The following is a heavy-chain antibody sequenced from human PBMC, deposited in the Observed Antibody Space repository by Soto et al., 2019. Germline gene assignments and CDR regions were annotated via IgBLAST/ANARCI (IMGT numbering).Heavy chain of an antibody. CDR1: GFSLSTSGVG. Sequence: QITLKQSGPTLVKPTQTLTLTCTFSGFSLSTSGVGVGWIRQPPGKALEWLALIYWDDDKRYSPSLKSRLTITKVTSKNQVVLTMTNMDPVDTATYYCAHSLYDSSGYYLDYWGQGTLVTVSS. CDR3: AHSLYDSSGYYLDY. V-gene: IGHV2-5*02. CDR2: IYWDDDK. D-gene: IGHD3-22*01. J-gene: IGHJ4*02.